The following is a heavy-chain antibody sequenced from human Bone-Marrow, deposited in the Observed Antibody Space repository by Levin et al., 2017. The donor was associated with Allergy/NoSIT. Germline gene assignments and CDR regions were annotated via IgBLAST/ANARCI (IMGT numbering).Heavy chain of an antibody. Sequence: ETLSLTCAASGFTFSSYYMGWVRQAPGKGLEWVADIKQDGSEKYYLDSVKGRFSISRDNAKNSVYLQMNNLRAEDTAVYYCERDRGWYSFEYWGQGTLVTVSS. J-gene: IGHJ4*02. CDR3: ERDRGWYSFEY. CDR2: IKQDGSEK. D-gene: IGHD6-19*01. V-gene: IGHV3-7*01. CDR1: GFTFSSYY.